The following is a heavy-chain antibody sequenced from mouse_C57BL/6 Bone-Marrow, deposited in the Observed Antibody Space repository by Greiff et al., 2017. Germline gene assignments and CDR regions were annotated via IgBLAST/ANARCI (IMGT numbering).Heavy chain of an antibody. D-gene: IGHD1-1*01. Sequence: QVQLKQSGAELARPGASVKLSCKASGYTFTSYGISWVKQRTGQGLEWIGEIYPRSGNTYYNEKFKGKATLTADKSSSTAYMELRSLTSEDSAVYFCAFITTVVAGDWYFDVWGTGTTVTVSS. CDR1: GYTFTSYG. CDR3: AFITTVVAGDWYFDV. J-gene: IGHJ1*03. CDR2: IYPRSGNT. V-gene: IGHV1-81*01.